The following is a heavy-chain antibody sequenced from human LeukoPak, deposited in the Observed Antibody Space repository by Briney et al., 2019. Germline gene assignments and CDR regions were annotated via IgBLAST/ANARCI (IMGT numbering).Heavy chain of an antibody. J-gene: IGHJ6*03. CDR3: ARDRRLDYYYYMDV. Sequence: GGSLRLSCAASGFTFRTYWMSWVRQAPGKGLECVANIKQDGSENYSVDSVKGRFTISRENAKNSLYLQMNSLRAEDTAVYYCARDRRLDYYYYMDVWGKGTTVTVSS. CDR1: GFTFRTYW. V-gene: IGHV3-7*01. CDR2: IKQDGSEN.